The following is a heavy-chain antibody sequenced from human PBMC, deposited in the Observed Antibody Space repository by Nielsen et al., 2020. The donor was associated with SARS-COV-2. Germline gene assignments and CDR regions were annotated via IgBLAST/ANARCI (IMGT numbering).Heavy chain of an antibody. J-gene: IGHJ4*02. Sequence: GGSLRLSCAASGFTFTSYAMHWMRQAPGQRLEWMGWINAGNGNTKYSQKFQGRVTITRDTSASTAYMELSSLRSEDTAVYYCARGEYYYDSSGDLDYWGQGTLVTVSS. D-gene: IGHD3-22*01. CDR1: GFTFTSYA. CDR2: INAGNGNT. CDR3: ARGEYYYDSSGDLDY. V-gene: IGHV1-3*01.